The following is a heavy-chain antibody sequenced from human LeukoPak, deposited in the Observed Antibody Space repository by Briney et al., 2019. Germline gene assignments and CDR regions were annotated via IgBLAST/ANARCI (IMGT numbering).Heavy chain of an antibody. J-gene: IGHJ4*02. V-gene: IGHV4-34*01. CDR1: SGSLSGYS. CDR2: ISHSGVT. Sequence: SETLSLTCAVSSGSLSGYSWGWIRQPPGKGLEWVGEISHSGVTYYNASLKGRVTISLKKSESQFSLTLSSVTAADTAVYYCTRQSGTVTPIDYWSQGTLVTVSS. CDR3: TRQSGTVTPIDY. D-gene: IGHD4-17*01.